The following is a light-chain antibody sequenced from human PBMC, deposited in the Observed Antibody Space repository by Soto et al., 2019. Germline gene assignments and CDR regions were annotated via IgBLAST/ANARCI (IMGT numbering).Light chain of an antibody. J-gene: IGKJ1*01. V-gene: IGKV3-20*01. CDR2: GAS. CDR1: QSVSSSH. Sequence: EIVVTQSPGTLSLCPGERATLSCRASQSVSSSHLAWYQQKPGQAPRLLIYGASSRATGIPDRFSGSGSGTDFTLTISRLEPEDFAVYYCQEYGSSRTFGQGTKV. CDR3: QEYGSSRT.